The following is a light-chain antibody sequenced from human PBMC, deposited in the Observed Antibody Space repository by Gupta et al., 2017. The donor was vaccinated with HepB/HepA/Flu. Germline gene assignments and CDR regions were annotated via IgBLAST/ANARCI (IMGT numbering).Light chain of an antibody. V-gene: IGKV3-15*01. Sequence: DIVMTQSPATLSVSPGERATLSCRASQSLTSNLAWYQQKPGQAPRLLIYGASTRATGIPARFSGSGSGTEFTLTISSLQSEDFAVYYCQQYNKWPPITFGQGTRLGIK. CDR1: QSLTSN. J-gene: IGKJ5*01. CDR2: GAS. CDR3: QQYNKWPPIT.